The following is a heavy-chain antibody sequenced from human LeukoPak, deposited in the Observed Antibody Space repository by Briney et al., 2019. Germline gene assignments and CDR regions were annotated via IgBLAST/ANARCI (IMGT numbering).Heavy chain of an antibody. Sequence: SETLSLTCTVSGGSISSYYWSWIRQPPGKGLEWIGYIYYSGSTNYNPSLKSRVTISVDRSKNQFSLKLSSVTAADTAVYYCARGYYDFWSGYHPNAFDIWGQGTMVTVSS. CDR1: GGSISSYY. CDR2: IYYSGST. CDR3: ARGYYDFWSGYHPNAFDI. V-gene: IGHV4-59*12. J-gene: IGHJ3*02. D-gene: IGHD3-3*01.